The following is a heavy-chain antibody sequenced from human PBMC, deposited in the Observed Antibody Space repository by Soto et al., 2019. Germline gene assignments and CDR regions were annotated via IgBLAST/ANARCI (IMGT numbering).Heavy chain of an antibody. CDR3: ATYADSSSWHLYFDY. CDR1: GGSISSSSYY. Sequence: QLQLQESGPGLVKPSETLSLTCTVSGGSISSSSYYWGWIRQPPGKGLEWIGSIYYSGSTYYNPSLKSRVTISVDTSKNQFSLKLSSVTAADTAVYYCATYADSSSWHLYFDYWGQGTLVTVSS. J-gene: IGHJ4*02. CDR2: IYYSGST. V-gene: IGHV4-39*01. D-gene: IGHD6-13*01.